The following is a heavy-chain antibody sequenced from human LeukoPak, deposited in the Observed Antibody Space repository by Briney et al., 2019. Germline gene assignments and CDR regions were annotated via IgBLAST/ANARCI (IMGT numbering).Heavy chain of an antibody. D-gene: IGHD2-2*01. CDR1: GGSISSSSYY. V-gene: IGHV4-39*01. CDR2: IYYSGST. J-gene: IGHJ5*02. Sequence: SETLSLTCTVSGGSISSSSYYWGWIRQPPGKGLEWIGSIYYSGSTYYNPSLKSRVTISVDTSKNQFSLKLSSVTAADTAVYYCARGGNIVVVWKTNWFDPWGQGTLVTVSS. CDR3: ARGGNIVVVWKTNWFDP.